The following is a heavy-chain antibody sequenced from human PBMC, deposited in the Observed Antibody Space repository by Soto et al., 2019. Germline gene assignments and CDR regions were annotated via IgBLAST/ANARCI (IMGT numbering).Heavy chain of an antibody. V-gene: IGHV1-2*02. Sequence: ASVKVSCKTSGYTFTDYYIHWVRQAPGQGLEWMGWLNPNTGGINYAQRFQGGVTMTRDTSISTAYMELSRLKSDDTAVYYCARESEAVAGTEFDYWGQGTPVTVSS. D-gene: IGHD6-19*01. CDR3: ARESEAVAGTEFDY. CDR1: GYTFTDYY. CDR2: LNPNTGGI. J-gene: IGHJ4*02.